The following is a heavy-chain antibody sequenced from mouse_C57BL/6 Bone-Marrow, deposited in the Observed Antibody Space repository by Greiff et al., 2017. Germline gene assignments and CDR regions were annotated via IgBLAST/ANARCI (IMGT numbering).Heavy chain of an antibody. Sequence: VQLQESGPGLVQPSQSLSITCTVSGFSLTSYGVHWVRQSPGKGLEWLGVIWSGGSTDYNAAFISRLSISKDNSKSQVFFKMNSLQADDTAIYXCARPSGSSYGYAMDYWGQGTSVTVSS. J-gene: IGHJ4*01. V-gene: IGHV2-2*01. CDR3: ARPSGSSYGYAMDY. D-gene: IGHD1-1*01. CDR1: GFSLTSYG. CDR2: IWSGGST.